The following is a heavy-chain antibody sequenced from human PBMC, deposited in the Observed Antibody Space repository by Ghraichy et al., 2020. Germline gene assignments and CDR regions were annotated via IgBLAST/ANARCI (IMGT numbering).Heavy chain of an antibody. CDR1: GYTFTSYA. CDR2: INAGNGNT. J-gene: IGHJ6*03. CDR3: ARDRGAARRGTFYYMDV. V-gene: IGHV1-3*01. D-gene: IGHD6-6*01. Sequence: ASVKVSCKASGYTFTSYAMHWVRQAPGQRLEWMGWINAGNGNTKYSQKFQGRVTITRDTSASTAYMELSSLRSEDTAVYYCARDRGAARRGTFYYMDVWGKGTTVTVSS.